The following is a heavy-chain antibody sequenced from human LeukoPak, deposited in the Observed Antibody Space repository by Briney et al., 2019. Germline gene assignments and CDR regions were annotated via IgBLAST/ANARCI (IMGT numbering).Heavy chain of an antibody. D-gene: IGHD4-17*01. CDR1: GFTVSSNH. J-gene: IGHJ4*02. Sequence: GGSLRLSCAASGFTVSSNHMSWVRQAPGKGLEWVPVIYSGGSTYYADSVKGRFTISRGNSKNTLYLQMNSLRAEDTAVYYCARVRGDYYFDYWGQGTLVTVSS. CDR2: IYSGGST. V-gene: IGHV3-66*01. CDR3: ARVRGDYYFDY.